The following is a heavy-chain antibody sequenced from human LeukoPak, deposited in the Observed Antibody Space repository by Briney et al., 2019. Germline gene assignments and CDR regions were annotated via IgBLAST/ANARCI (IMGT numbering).Heavy chain of an antibody. D-gene: IGHD3-9*01. CDR1: GFTFSGSA. CDR3: AKDRQRYFDWQFDY. CDR2: ISWDGGST. V-gene: IGHV3-43D*03. Sequence: PGGSLRLSCAASGFTFSGSAMHWVRQAPGKGLEWVSLISWDGGSTYYADSVKGRFTISRDNSKNSLYLQMNSLRAEDTALYYCAKDRQRYFDWQFDYWGQGTLVTVSS. J-gene: IGHJ4*02.